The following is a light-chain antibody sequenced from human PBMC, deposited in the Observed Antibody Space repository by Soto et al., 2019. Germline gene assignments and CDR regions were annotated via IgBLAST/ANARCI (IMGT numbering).Light chain of an antibody. J-gene: IGKJ2*01. CDR1: QSVLYSSNNKNY. CDR3: XXXXSXPXT. V-gene: IGKV4-1*01. Sequence: DIVMTQSPDSLAVSLGERATINCKSSQSVLYSSNNKNYLGWYQQKPGQPPKLLISWASTRIFGVPDRFSGSGSGTDFTLXXXXXQAXXXXXXXXXXXXSXPXTXGQGTKLEIK. CDR2: WAS.